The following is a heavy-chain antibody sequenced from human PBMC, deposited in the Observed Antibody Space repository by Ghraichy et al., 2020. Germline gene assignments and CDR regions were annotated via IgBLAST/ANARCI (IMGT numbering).Heavy chain of an antibody. D-gene: IGHD3-22*01. CDR2: INSDGSGT. CDR1: GFTFSSYC. V-gene: IGHV3-74*01. CDR3: ARERDYYDSSGYCGGFKYCDY. J-gene: IGHJ4*02. Sequence: GGSLRLSCAASGFTFSSYCMPWVRQAPGKGLVWVSRINSDGSGTSYADSVKGRFTISRDNAKNTLYLQMNSLRAEDTDVYYCARERDYYDSSGYCGGFKYCDYWVQGTLVSGSS.